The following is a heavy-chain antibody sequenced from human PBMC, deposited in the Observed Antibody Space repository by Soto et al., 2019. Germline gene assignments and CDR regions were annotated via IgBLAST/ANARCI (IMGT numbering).Heavy chain of an antibody. Sequence: QVQLVESGGGVVQPGRSLRLSCAASGFTFSSYGMHWVRQAPGKGLEWEAVIWYDGSNKYYADSVKGRFTISRDKSKNTLYLQMNSLRAEDTAVYYCARDNSSSWYGQTNWFDPWGQGTLVTVSS. J-gene: IGHJ5*02. CDR2: IWYDGSNK. CDR3: ARDNSSSWYGQTNWFDP. CDR1: GFTFSSYG. V-gene: IGHV3-33*01. D-gene: IGHD6-13*01.